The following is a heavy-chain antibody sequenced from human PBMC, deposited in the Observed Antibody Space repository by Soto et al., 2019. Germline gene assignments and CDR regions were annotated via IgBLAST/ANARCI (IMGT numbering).Heavy chain of an antibody. V-gene: IGHV4-30-2*01. CDR2: IYHSGST. Sequence: QLQLQESGSGLVKPSQTLSLTCAVSGGSISSGGYSWSWIRQPPGKGLEWIGYIYHSGSTYYNPSLKSRVTISVDRSKNQFSLKLSSATAADTAVYYCARGDYYDSSGYWGGSYAFDIWGQGTMVTVSS. CDR1: GGSISSGGYS. J-gene: IGHJ3*02. D-gene: IGHD3-22*01. CDR3: ARGDYYDSSGYWGGSYAFDI.